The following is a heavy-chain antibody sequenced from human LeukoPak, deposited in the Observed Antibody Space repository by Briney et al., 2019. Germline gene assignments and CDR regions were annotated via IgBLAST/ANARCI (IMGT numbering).Heavy chain of an antibody. D-gene: IGHD2-2*01. J-gene: IGHJ6*02. CDR3: ARVRGELVVPAAIFGGMGV. CDR1: GFTFNNYG. CDR2: IWYDGSNI. Sequence: PGGSLRLSCAASGFTFNNYGMHWVRQAPGKGLEWVAFIWYDGSNIYYADSVKGRFTISRDNSKNTLYLQMNSLRAEDTAVYYCARVRGELVVPAAIFGGMGVWGQGTTVTVSS. V-gene: IGHV3-33*01.